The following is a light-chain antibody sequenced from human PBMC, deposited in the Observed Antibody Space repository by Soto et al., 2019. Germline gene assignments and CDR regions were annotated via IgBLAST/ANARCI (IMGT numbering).Light chain of an antibody. Sequence: DIQMTQSPSSLSASVGDRVTITCRTSQSVSIYVNWYQQKPGKAPILLIYASSSLQSGVPSRFSGSGSGTDFTLTISSIEPEDFATYYCKQSYSTPTFGQGTKVEIK. CDR3: KQSYSTPT. CDR1: QSVSIY. CDR2: ASS. J-gene: IGKJ2*01. V-gene: IGKV1-39*01.